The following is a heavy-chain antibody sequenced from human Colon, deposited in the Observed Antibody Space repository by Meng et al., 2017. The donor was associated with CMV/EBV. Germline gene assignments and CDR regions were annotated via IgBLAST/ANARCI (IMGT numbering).Heavy chain of an antibody. V-gene: IGHV3-7*01. Sequence: GESLKISCAASGFTFDDYAMSWVRQPPGKGLEWVAKTNEDGSDKYYVDSVKGRFTIFRDNAKNSVYLQMNSLRAEDTAVYYCASTGPLYGLYFCYWGQGTLVTVSS. CDR2: TNEDGSDK. CDR3: ASTGPLYGLYFCY. D-gene: IGHD2-8*01. CDR1: GFTFDDYA. J-gene: IGHJ4*02.